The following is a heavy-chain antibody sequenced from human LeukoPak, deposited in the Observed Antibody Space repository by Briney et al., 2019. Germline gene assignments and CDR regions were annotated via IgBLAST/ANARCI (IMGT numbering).Heavy chain of an antibody. D-gene: IGHD3-3*01. J-gene: IGHJ4*02. CDR3: ARDRLGPYYDFWSGYPLFDY. CDR1: GGSISSSNW. V-gene: IGHV4-4*02. CDR2: IYHSGST. Sequence: SETLSLTCAVSGGSISSSNWWSWVRQPPGKGLEWIGEIYHSGSTNYNPSLKSRVTISVDKSKNQFSLKLSSVTAADTAVYYCARDRLGPYYDFWSGYPLFDYWGQGVLVTVSS.